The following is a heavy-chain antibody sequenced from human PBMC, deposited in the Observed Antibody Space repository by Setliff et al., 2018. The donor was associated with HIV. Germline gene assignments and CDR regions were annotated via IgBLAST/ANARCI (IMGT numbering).Heavy chain of an antibody. CDR3: IRRRRAPGTGDLESY. Sequence: GESLKISCKGSGYDFTYNWIAWVRKMPGKGLEWMGIIFPSDSDIKYSPSFQGQVTISADRSITTAYLKWSSLKVSDTAMYYCIRRRRAPGTGDLESYWGQGTLVTVSS. J-gene: IGHJ4*02. CDR2: IFPSDSDI. V-gene: IGHV5-51*01. D-gene: IGHD7-27*01. CDR1: GYDFTYNW.